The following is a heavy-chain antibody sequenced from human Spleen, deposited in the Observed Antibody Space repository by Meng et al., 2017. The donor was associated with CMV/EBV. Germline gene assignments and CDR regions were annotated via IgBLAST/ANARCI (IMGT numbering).Heavy chain of an antibody. J-gene: IGHJ4*02. D-gene: IGHD7-27*01. V-gene: IGHV1-18*04. CDR3: ARGTGIFDY. CDR2: ISPSIGST. CDR1: GYTFTSHG. Sequence: GSCRAYGYTFTSHGITWVRQAPGQGLEWMGWISPSIGSTNYVQKLEGRVTMTTDRSTTTAYLELRSLRYDDTAVYFCARGTGIFDYWGQGTLVTVSS.